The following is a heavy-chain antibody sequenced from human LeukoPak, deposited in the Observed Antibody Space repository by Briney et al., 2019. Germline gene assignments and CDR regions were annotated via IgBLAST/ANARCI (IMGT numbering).Heavy chain of an antibody. V-gene: IGHV4-34*01. Sequence: SETLSLTCAVYGGSFSGYYWSWIRQPPGKGLEWIGEINHSGSTNYDPSLKSRVTISVDTSKNQFSLKLSSVTAADTAVYYCAREPLMVRGDYYYYGMDVWGQGTTVTVSS. J-gene: IGHJ6*02. D-gene: IGHD3-10*01. CDR2: INHSGST. CDR1: GGSFSGYY. CDR3: AREPLMVRGDYYYYGMDV.